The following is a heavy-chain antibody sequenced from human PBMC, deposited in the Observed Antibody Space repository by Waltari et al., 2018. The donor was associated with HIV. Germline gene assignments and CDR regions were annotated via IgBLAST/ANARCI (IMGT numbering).Heavy chain of an antibody. D-gene: IGHD1-26*01. Sequence: EVHLMESGGGLVKPGRSLRLSCRGSGFTVGDYGLSWFRQAPGKWLEWVGFITSEAYGGTAEYAASVTGRFTISREDSKSTAYMQMNRLESEDTGVYFCSRPSGPLHSYGMDVWGQGTTVIVSS. CDR1: GFTVGDYG. CDR3: SRPSGPLHSYGMDV. J-gene: IGHJ6*02. CDR2: ITSEAYGGTA. V-gene: IGHV3-49*05.